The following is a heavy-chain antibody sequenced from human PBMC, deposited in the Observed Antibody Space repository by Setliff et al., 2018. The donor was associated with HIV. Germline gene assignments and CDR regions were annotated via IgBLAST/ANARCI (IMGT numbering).Heavy chain of an antibody. D-gene: IGHD4-17*01. CDR1: GDSISGSDYY. J-gene: IGHJ4*02. Sequence: SETLSLTCTVSGDSISGSDYYWAWMRQPPGRGLEWIGEINHSGDTNYNPSLNSRVTISVDTSKNQFSLNLTSVTAADTGVYYCARAPSTVTSRFDYWGQGTLVTVSS. V-gene: IGHV4-39*07. CDR3: ARAPSTVTSRFDY. CDR2: INHSGDT.